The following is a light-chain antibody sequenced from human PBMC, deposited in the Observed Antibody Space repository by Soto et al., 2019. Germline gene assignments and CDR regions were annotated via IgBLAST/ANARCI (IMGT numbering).Light chain of an antibody. Sequence: EIVLTQSPATLSLSPGERATLSCRASQSVSSYLAWYQQKPGQAPRLLIYDASNRATGIPARFSGSGYGTDFTVTIGGIERKDLAVHSFRQYGRLPQKIARGTRLDIK. J-gene: IGKJ1*01. CDR3: RQYGRLPQK. CDR2: DAS. CDR1: QSVSSY. V-gene: IGKV3-11*01.